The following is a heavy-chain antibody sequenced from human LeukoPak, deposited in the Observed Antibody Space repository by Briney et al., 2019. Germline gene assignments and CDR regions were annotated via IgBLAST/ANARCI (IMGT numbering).Heavy chain of an antibody. V-gene: IGHV3-7*01. Sequence: GGSLRLSCAASGFTFSSYWMSWVRQAPGKGLEWVANIQQDGSKKDYVDSVKGRFTISRDNAKNSLYLQMNSLRAEDTAVYYCAREGEQTYFDFWSGFSDSYYFDYWGQGTLVTVSS. CDR2: IQQDGSKK. D-gene: IGHD3-3*01. J-gene: IGHJ4*02. CDR1: GFTFSSYW. CDR3: AREGEQTYFDFWSGFSDSYYFDY.